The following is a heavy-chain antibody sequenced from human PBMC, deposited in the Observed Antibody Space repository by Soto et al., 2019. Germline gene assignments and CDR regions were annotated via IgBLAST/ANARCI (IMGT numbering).Heavy chain of an antibody. CDR3: AKRSPSGTYYFDY. Sequence: PGGSLRLSCAASGFTFTSYAMTGVRQGPGKGLEWVSSRTGDLLYADSVKGRFTISRDNSRNTLYLQMNSLRTEDTAIYYCAKRSPSGTYYFDYWGQGTLVTVSS. CDR2: RTGDLL. V-gene: IGHV3-23*01. D-gene: IGHD1-26*01. CDR1: GFTFTSYA. J-gene: IGHJ4*02.